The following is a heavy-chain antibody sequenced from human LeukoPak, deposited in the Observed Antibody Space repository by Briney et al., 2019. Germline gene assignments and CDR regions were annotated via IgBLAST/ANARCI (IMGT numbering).Heavy chain of an antibody. CDR3: TTDPGYYYYGMDV. CDR1: GFTFSNTW. Sequence: GGSLRLSCAASGFTFSNTWMSWVRQAPGKGLEWVGRIKSKTDGGTTDYAAPVKGRFTISRDDSKNTLYLQMNSLKTEDTAVYYCTTDPGYYYYGMDVWGQGTTVTVSS. J-gene: IGHJ6*02. V-gene: IGHV3-15*01. CDR2: IKSKTDGGTT.